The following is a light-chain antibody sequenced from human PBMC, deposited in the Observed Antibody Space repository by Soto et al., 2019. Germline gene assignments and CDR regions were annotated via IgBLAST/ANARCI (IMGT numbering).Light chain of an antibody. CDR3: QQYTNWPPIT. J-gene: IGKJ5*01. V-gene: IGKV3-20*01. Sequence: EIVLTQSPGTLSLSPGERATLSCRASQSVSSNYLAWYQQKPGQAPRFLIYGASNRATGIPARFSGSGSGADFTLTISNLQSEDFAVYYCQQYTNWPPITFGQGTRLEI. CDR1: QSVSSNY. CDR2: GAS.